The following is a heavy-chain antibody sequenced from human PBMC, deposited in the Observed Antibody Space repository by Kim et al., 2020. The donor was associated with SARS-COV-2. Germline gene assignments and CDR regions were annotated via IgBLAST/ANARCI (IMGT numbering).Heavy chain of an antibody. CDR3: TTVSRLRLGELSLSGDY. V-gene: IGHV3-15*01. Sequence: GGSLRLSYAASGFTFSNAWMSWVRQAPGKGLEWVGRIKSKTDGGTTDYAAPVKGRFTISRDDSKNTLYLQMNSLKTEDTAVYYCTTVSRLRLGELSLSGDYWGQGTLVTVSS. CDR1: GFTFSNAW. CDR2: IKSKTDGGTT. J-gene: IGHJ4*02. D-gene: IGHD3-16*02.